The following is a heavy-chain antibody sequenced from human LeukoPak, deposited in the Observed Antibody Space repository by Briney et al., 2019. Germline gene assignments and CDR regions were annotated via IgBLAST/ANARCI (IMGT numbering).Heavy chain of an antibody. Sequence: SETLSLTCAVYGGSFSGYYWSWIRQPPGKGLEWIGEINHSGSTNSNPSLKSRVTISVDTSKNQFSLKLSSVTAADTAVYYCAREGYSYGLNHMDVWGQGTTVTVSS. CDR3: AREGYSYGLNHMDV. D-gene: IGHD5-18*01. V-gene: IGHV4-34*01. J-gene: IGHJ6*02. CDR2: INHSGST. CDR1: GGSFSGYY.